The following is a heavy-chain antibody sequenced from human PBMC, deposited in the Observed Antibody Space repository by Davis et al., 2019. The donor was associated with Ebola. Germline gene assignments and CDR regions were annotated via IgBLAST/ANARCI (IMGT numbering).Heavy chain of an antibody. J-gene: IGHJ4*02. D-gene: IGHD3-10*01. CDR2: ISSSGGNS. Sequence: GESLKISCAVSGVTFRNYVMSWVRQAPGKGLEWVSSISSSGGNSFYMDSVKGRFYIDRDNSKNTVHLQMHRLRAEDTAVYSCAKGLTHSFGSQWGQGTRVTVSS. V-gene: IGHV3-23*01. CDR1: GVTFRNYV. CDR3: AKGLTHSFGSQ.